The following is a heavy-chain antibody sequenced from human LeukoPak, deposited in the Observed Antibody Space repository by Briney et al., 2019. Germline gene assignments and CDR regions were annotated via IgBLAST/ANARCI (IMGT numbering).Heavy chain of an antibody. CDR1: GYTFTRYA. J-gene: IGHJ4*02. V-gene: IGHV7-4-1*02. Sequence: ASVTASCKASGYTFTRYAMNWLRQAPGQGLEWMGWINPNTGNPTYAQAFTGRFVFSLDTSVSTAYLQISSLNTEDTAVYYCAIDQPVAGVSNFDSWGQGTLVTVSS. D-gene: IGHD6-19*01. CDR3: AIDQPVAGVSNFDS. CDR2: INPNTGNP.